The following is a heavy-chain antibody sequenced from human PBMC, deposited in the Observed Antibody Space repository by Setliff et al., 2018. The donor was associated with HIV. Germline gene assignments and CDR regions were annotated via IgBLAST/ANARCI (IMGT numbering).Heavy chain of an antibody. J-gene: IGHJ5*02. V-gene: IGHV7-4-1*02. CDR3: ARESLGVLVPATMYWFDP. CDR2: INTDTGSP. D-gene: IGHD2-2*01. CDR1: GYTFNTYS. Sequence: ASVKVSCKASGYTFNTYSINWVRQAPGQGLEWMGWINTDTGSPTYAQGVTGRFVFSLDTSVSTAYLQITNLKVEDTAVYFCARESLGVLVPATMYWFDPWGQGTLVTVSS.